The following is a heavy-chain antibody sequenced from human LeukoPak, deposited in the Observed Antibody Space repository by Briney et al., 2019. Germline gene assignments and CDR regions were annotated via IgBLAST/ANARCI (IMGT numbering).Heavy chain of an antibody. J-gene: IGHJ4*02. D-gene: IGHD5-24*01. CDR1: GFTLSNCA. Sequence: GGSLRLSCAASGFTLSNCAMTWVRQAPGKGLEWVSLVAWDGGGTFFADSVKGRFTVSRDNSKNSLSLYMNSLTTEDTALYYCVRGHGYNLEDYFDNWGQGTLVTVSS. CDR3: VRGHGYNLEDYFDN. CDR2: VAWDGGGT. V-gene: IGHV3-43*01.